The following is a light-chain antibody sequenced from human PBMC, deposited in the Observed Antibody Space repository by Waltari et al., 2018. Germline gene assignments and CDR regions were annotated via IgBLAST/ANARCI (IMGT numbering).Light chain of an antibody. CDR2: EDK. J-gene: IGLJ2*01. CDR3: QAWDSLMI. V-gene: IGLV3-1*01. CDR1: KLGDMY. Sequence: SYELTQPPSVSVSPGQTASITCSGDKLGDMYVCWYQQKPGQSPLLIIYEDKKRPSGTPERCSGSNSGNTATLTISETQAMDEADYYCQAWDSLMIFGGGTKLTVL.